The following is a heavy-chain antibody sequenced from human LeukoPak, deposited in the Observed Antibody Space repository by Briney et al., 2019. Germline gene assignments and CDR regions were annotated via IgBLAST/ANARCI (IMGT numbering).Heavy chain of an antibody. J-gene: IGHJ4*02. CDR3: ASSRDGYNIYYFDY. CDR2: IIPIFGTA. D-gene: IGHD5-24*01. Sequence: GASVKVSCKASRGTFSRYAISWVRQAPGQGLEWMGGIIPIFGTANYAQKFQGRVTITTDESTSTAYMELSSLRSEDTAVYYCASSRDGYNIYYFDYWGQGTLVTVSS. CDR1: RGTFSRYA. V-gene: IGHV1-69*05.